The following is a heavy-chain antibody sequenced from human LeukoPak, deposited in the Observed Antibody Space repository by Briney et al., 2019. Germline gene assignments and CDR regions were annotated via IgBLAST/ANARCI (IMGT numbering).Heavy chain of an antibody. D-gene: IGHD3/OR15-3a*01. Sequence: GGSLRLSCAASGFTFSSYAMSWVRQAPGKGLEWVSAISGSGGSTYYADSVKGRFTISRDESENTLYLQMNSLRVEDTAVYFCARDRAANQDWVEFDPWGQGTPVIVSS. CDR2: ISGSGGST. CDR3: ARDRAANQDWVEFDP. CDR1: GFTFSSYA. V-gene: IGHV3-23*01. J-gene: IGHJ5*02.